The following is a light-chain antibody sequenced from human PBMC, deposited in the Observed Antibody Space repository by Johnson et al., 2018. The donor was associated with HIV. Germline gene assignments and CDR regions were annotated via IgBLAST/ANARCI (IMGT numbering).Light chain of an antibody. V-gene: IGLV1-51*01. J-gene: IGLJ1*01. Sequence: QSVLTQPPSVSAAPGQKVTISCSGSSSNIGNNYVSWYQQLPGTAPKLLIHDNNKRPSGIPARFSGSKSGTSATLGITGLQTGHEADYYCGTWDTSLRAPFVFGTGTKVTVL. CDR2: DNN. CDR1: SSNIGNNY. CDR3: GTWDTSLRAPFV.